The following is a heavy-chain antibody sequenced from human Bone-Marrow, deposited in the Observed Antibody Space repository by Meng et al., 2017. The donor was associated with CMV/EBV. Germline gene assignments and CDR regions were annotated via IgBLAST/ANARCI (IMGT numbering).Heavy chain of an antibody. CDR1: GFSLSTSGVG. D-gene: IGHD3-3*01. J-gene: IGHJ5*02. V-gene: IGHV2-5*01. CDR3: AHSAYYDFWSGYYKNWFDP. CDR2: IYWNDDK. Sequence: SGPTLVKPTQTLTLTCTFSGFSLSTSGVGVGWIRQPPGKALEWLALIYWNDDKRYSPSLKSRLTITKDTSKNQVVLTMTNMDPVDTATYYCAHSAYYDFWSGYYKNWFDPWGQGTLVTLSS.